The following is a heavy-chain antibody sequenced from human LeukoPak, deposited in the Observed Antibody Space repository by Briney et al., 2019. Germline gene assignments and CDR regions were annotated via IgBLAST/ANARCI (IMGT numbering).Heavy chain of an antibody. CDR1: GFTVNSNY. Sequence: GGSLRLSCAASGFTVNSNYMSWVRQAPGKGLEWVSSISSSSSYIYYADSVKGRFTISRDNAKNSLYLQMNSLRAEDTAVYYCARDKRYDSSGYYPDYWGQGTLVTVSS. V-gene: IGHV3-21*01. CDR3: ARDKRYDSSGYYPDY. CDR2: ISSSSSYI. J-gene: IGHJ4*02. D-gene: IGHD3-22*01.